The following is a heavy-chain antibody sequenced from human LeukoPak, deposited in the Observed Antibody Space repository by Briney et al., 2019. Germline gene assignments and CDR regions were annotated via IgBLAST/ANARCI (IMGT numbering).Heavy chain of an antibody. D-gene: IGHD1-26*01. CDR1: GFTFSSYS. CDR2: ISSSSSSI. CDR3: ATALVGATDY. Sequence: GGSLRLSCAASGFTFSSYSMNWVRQAPGKGLDWVSSISSSSSSISYADSMKGRFTISRDNVKNLLFLQMNSLRAEDTAVYYCATALVGATDYWGQGTLVTVSS. V-gene: IGHV3-21*06. J-gene: IGHJ4*02.